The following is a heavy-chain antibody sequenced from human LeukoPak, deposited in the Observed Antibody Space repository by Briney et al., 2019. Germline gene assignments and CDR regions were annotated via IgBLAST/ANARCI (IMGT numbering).Heavy chain of an antibody. CDR1: GFTVITND. Sequence: GGSLRLSGAASGFTVITNDMTWVRQAPGKGLEWVSVLYSDGNTKYADSVQGRFTISRDNSKNTLYLEMNSLSPDDTAVYYCARGVEPLAANTLAYWGQGTLVTVSS. J-gene: IGHJ4*02. V-gene: IGHV3-53*01. CDR3: ARGVEPLAANTLAY. D-gene: IGHD1-14*01. CDR2: LYSDGNT.